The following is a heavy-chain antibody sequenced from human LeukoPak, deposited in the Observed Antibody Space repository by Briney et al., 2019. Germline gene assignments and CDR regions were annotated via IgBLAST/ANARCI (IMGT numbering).Heavy chain of an antibody. CDR3: AGGGYCSSASCHAPLFDW. V-gene: IGHV4-59*02. CDR1: GASVRRYY. J-gene: IGHJ4*02. CDR2: SHYSGSA. Sequence: SSETLSLTCTVSGASVRRYYSSWIRQSPGKGLEWMGYSHYSGSANFNPSLKSRVSISVDTSKNQFSLNLRSLTAAATAVYYCAGGGYCSSASCHAPLFDWWGPGILVTVSS. D-gene: IGHD2-2*01.